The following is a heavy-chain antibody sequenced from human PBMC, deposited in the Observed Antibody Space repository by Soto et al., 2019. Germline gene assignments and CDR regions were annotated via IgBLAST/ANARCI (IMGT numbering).Heavy chain of an antibody. Sequence: SETLSLTCSASGGSISSGENYWNWIRQPPGKGLEWIGYIYYSGDTYHNPSLKSRVTISLDTSKNQFSLKLSSVTAADTAVYYCAAPSGYYWVHDYWGQGTLVTVSS. V-gene: IGHV4-30-4*01. D-gene: IGHD3-22*01. CDR2: IYYSGDT. CDR1: GGSISSGENY. CDR3: AAPSGYYWVHDY. J-gene: IGHJ4*02.